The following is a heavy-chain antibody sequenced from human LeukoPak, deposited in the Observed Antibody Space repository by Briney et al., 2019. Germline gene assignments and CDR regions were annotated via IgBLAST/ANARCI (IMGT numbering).Heavy chain of an antibody. CDR1: GYTFTSYG. CDR3: ARGKGGDIVVVPAAIPNWFDP. V-gene: IGHV1-18*01. D-gene: IGHD2-2*01. J-gene: IGHJ5*02. CDR2: ISAYNGNT. Sequence: GASVKVSCKASGYTFTSYGISWVRQAPGQGLEWMGWISAYNGNTNYAQKLQGRVTTTTDTSTSTAYMELRSLRSDDTAVYYCARGKGGDIVVVPAAIPNWFDPWGQGTLVTVSS.